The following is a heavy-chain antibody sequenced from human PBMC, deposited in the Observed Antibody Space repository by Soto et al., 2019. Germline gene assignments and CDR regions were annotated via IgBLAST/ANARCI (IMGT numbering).Heavy chain of an antibody. CDR3: AREGEATGSFDY. CDR1: GGSISSGGYS. D-gene: IGHD5-12*01. CDR2: IYHSGST. V-gene: IGHV4-30-2*01. Sequence: SETLSLTCAVSGGSISSGGYSWSWIRQPPGKGLEWIGYIYHSGSTYYNPSLKSRVTISVDRSKNKFSMKLSSVTAADTAVYYCAREGEATGSFDYWGQGTLVTVSS. J-gene: IGHJ4*02.